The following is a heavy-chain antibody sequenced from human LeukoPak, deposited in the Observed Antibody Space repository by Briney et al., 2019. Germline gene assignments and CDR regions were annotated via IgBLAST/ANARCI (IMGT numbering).Heavy chain of an antibody. J-gene: IGHJ4*02. CDR3: ARSKAIFGVVITRFDY. V-gene: IGHV4-39*01. D-gene: IGHD3-3*01. Sequence: PSETLSLTCTVSGGSISSSSYYWGWIRQPPGKGLEWIGGIYYSGSTYYNPSLKSRVTISVDTSKNQFSLKLSSVTAADTAVYYCARSKAIFGVVITRFDYWGQGTLVTVSS. CDR1: GGSISSSSYY. CDR2: IYYSGST.